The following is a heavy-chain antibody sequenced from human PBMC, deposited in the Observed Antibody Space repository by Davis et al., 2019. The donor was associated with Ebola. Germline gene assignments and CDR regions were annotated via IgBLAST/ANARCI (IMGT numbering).Heavy chain of an antibody. CDR2: IKQDGSEK. CDR1: GFTFSSYG. V-gene: IGHV3-7*01. Sequence: GGSLRLSCAASGFTFSSYGMHWVRQAPGKGLEWVANIKQDGSEKYYVDSVKGRFTISRDNANNSLYLQMNSLRAEDTAVYYCARGGWDYWGQGTLVTVSS. J-gene: IGHJ4*02. CDR3: ARGGWDY.